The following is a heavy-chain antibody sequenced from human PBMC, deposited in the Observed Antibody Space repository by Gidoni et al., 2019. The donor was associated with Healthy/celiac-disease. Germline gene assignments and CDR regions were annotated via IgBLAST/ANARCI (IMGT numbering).Heavy chain of an antibody. Sequence: QVQLVQSGAEVKKPGASVKVACKASGYTFTSSGISWVRQAPGQGLEWMGWIRAYNGNTTYAQKLQGRVTMLTDTHTSTAYMELSSLRSDDPAVYYCARGITMVWGAYMMDYYYYYMDVWGKGTTVTVSS. CDR3: ARGITMVWGAYMMDYYYYYMDV. V-gene: IGHV1-18*01. J-gene: IGHJ6*03. CDR1: GYTFTSSG. CDR2: IRAYNGNT. D-gene: IGHD3-10*01.